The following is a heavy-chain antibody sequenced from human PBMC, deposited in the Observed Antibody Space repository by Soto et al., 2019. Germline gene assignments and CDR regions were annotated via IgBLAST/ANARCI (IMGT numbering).Heavy chain of an antibody. CDR2: IVVGSGET. D-gene: IGHD5-18*01. Sequence: ASVKVSCKASGFTFSTSGIQWVRQARGQPLEWIGWIVVGSGETHYAQKFQERVTITRDMSTSTAYMELSSLTSEDTAVYFCAAHTALDFWGLGTLVTVSS. CDR1: GFTFSTSG. CDR3: AAHTALDF. V-gene: IGHV1-58*02. J-gene: IGHJ4*02.